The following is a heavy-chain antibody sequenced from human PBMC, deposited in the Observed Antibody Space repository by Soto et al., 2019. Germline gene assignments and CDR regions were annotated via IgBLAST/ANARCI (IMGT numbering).Heavy chain of an antibody. CDR1: GFTFSNAW. D-gene: IGHD5-12*01. CDR3: TTGYSGYDQGSLDY. CDR2: IKSKTDGGTT. J-gene: IGHJ4*02. Sequence: GGSLRLSCAASGFTFSNAWMNWVRQAPGKGLEWVGRIKSKTDGGTTDYAAPVKGRFTISRDDSKNTLYLQMNSLKTEDTAVYYCTTGYSGYDQGSLDYWGQGTLVTVSS. V-gene: IGHV3-15*07.